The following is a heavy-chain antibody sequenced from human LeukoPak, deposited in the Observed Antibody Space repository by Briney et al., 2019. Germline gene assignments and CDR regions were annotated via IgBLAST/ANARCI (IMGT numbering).Heavy chain of an antibody. CDR2: ISSSSSYI. D-gene: IGHD3-10*01. CDR1: GFTFSSYS. Sequence: PGGSLRLSCAASGFTFSSYSMNWVRQAPGKGLEWVSSISSSSSYIYYADSVKGRFTISRDNAKNSLYLQMNSLRAEDTAVYYCARGGWFGRNWFDPWGQGTLVTVSS. V-gene: IGHV3-21*01. CDR3: ARGGWFGRNWFDP. J-gene: IGHJ5*02.